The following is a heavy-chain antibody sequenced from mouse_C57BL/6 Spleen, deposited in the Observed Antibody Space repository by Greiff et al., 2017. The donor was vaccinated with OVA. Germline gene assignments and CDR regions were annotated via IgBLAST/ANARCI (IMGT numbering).Heavy chain of an antibody. Sequence: QVQLQQPGAELVKPGASVKLSCKASGYTFTSYWMQWVKQRPGQGLEWIGEFEPSDSYTNYNQKLKSKATLTVDTSSSTSYLQLSSLTSEDSAVYYCASYGDYFDYWGQGTTLTVSS. J-gene: IGHJ2*01. D-gene: IGHD1-1*01. CDR3: ASYGDYFDY. CDR1: GYTFTSYW. CDR2: FEPSDSYT. V-gene: IGHV1-50*01.